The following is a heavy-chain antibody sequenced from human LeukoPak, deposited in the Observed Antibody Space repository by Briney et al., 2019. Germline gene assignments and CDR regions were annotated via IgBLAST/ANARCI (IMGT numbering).Heavy chain of an antibody. CDR1: VASISSANW. J-gene: IGHJ6*02. Sequence: SETLSLTCAVSVASISSANWLSWVRQSPGKGLEWIGEIYHNRTPIYNLSLKSRVTISADTFKNHFSLILTSVTAADTAFYYCATAPILRGEGGEHYKYGMDVWGQGTTVIVSS. CDR3: ATAPILRGEGGEHYKYGMDV. D-gene: IGHD2-2*02. V-gene: IGHV4-4*02. CDR2: IYHNRTP.